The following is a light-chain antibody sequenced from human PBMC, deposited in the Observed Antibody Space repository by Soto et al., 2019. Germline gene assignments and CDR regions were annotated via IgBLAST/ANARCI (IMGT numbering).Light chain of an antibody. V-gene: IGKV3-11*01. Sequence: EIVLTQSPASLSFSPGEGCTLSCRASQSISSQLAWYQQIPGQAPRLLIYDASNRATGIPARFSGSGSGTDFTLTISSLEPEDFAVYYCQQRINWPITFGQGTKVDI. CDR3: QQRINWPIT. CDR1: QSISSQ. CDR2: DAS. J-gene: IGKJ1*01.